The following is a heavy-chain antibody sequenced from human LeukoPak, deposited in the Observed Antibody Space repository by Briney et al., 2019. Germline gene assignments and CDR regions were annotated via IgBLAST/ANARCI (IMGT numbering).Heavy chain of an antibody. J-gene: IGHJ4*02. V-gene: IGHV4-4*07. Sequence: SETLSLTCTVSGASISAYYWIWIRQPAGKGLEWIGRIHTSRENNYNPSLKSRVTMSVDTSKNQFSLNLISVTAADTAVYYCARAAYGGYGTLDYWGQGTLVTVSS. D-gene: IGHD5-12*01. CDR1: GASISAYY. CDR2: IHTSREN. CDR3: ARAAYGGYGTLDY.